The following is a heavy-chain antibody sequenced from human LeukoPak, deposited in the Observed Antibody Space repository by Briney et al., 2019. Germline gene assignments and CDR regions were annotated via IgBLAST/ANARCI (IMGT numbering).Heavy chain of an antibody. Sequence: ASVKVSCKASGYTFTTYDINWVRQATGQGLEWMGWMNPNSGYTGYAQKFQGRVTITRDTSISTTYMELSSLRSEDTAVYYCARVAGSIDYWGQGTLVTVSS. D-gene: IGHD6-19*01. V-gene: IGHV1-8*03. J-gene: IGHJ4*02. CDR2: MNPNSGYT. CDR3: ARVAGSIDY. CDR1: GYTFTTYD.